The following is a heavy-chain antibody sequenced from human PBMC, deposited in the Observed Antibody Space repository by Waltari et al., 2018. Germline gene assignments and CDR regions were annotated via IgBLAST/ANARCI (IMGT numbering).Heavy chain of an antibody. D-gene: IGHD3-22*01. V-gene: IGHV3-21*01. CDR2: ISSSSSYI. CDR3: TLYYDSTEGAFDI. CDR1: GFTFSSYS. Sequence: EVQLVESGGGLVKPGGSLRLSCAASGFTFSSYSMNWVRQAPGKGLEWVSSISSSSSYIYYVDSVKGRFTISRDNAKNALYLQMNSLRAEDTAVYYCTLYYDSTEGAFDIWGQGTM. J-gene: IGHJ3*02.